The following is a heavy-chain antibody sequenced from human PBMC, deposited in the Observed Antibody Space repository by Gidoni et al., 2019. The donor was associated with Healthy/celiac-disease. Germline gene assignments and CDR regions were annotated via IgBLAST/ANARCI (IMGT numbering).Heavy chain of an antibody. D-gene: IGHD1-7*01. Sequence: QLQLQESGPGLVKPSETLSLTCTVSGGSISSSSYYWGWNRQPPGKGLEWIGSRYYRRSTYYNPSLKSRVTIAVDTSKNQFSLKLSSVTATDTAVYYWARQVPSITGTTLGPDDYWGQGTLVTVSS. CDR3: ARQVPSITGTTLGPDDY. J-gene: IGHJ4*02. CDR2: RYYRRST. CDR1: GGSISSSSYY. V-gene: IGHV4-39*01.